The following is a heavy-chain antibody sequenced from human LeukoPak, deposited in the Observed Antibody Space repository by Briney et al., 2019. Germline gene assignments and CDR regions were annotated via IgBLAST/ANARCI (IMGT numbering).Heavy chain of an antibody. CDR3: ARDKGRRGYSYGYFWFDP. CDR2: ISGRGTAT. CDR1: GFTFFDYA. Sequence: PGGSLRLSCTASGFTFFDYAMNWVRQAPGKGLEWVSGISGRGTATYYADSVKGRFTISRDNSKNTLYLQMNSLRAEDTAVYYCARDKGRRGYSYGYFWFDPWGQGTLVTVSS. V-gene: IGHV3-23*01. J-gene: IGHJ5*02. D-gene: IGHD5-18*01.